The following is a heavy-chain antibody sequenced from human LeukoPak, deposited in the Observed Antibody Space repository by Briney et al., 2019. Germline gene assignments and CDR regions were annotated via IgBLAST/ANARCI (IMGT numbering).Heavy chain of an antibody. CDR3: ARGPLIALWFGD. CDR2: IYAGDDI. V-gene: IGHV3-53*01. J-gene: IGHJ4*02. Sequence: PGGSLRLSCAVSGFTVSSNYMSWVRQAPGKGLEWVSIIYAGDDIYYADSVKGRFTISRDNSKNTLYLQMNSLRAEDTAVYYCARGPLIALWFGDWGQGALVTVSS. D-gene: IGHD3-10*01. CDR1: GFTVSSNY.